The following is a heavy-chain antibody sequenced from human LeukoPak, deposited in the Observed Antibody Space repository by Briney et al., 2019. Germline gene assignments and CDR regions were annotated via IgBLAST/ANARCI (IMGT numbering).Heavy chain of an antibody. V-gene: IGHV3-30-3*01. CDR3: ARDQHRYSSSWYQGRGYYYYGMDV. J-gene: IGHJ6*02. CDR1: GFTFSSYA. D-gene: IGHD6-13*01. Sequence: GRSLRLSCAASGFTFSSYAMHWVRQAPGKGLEWVAVISYDGSNKYYADSVKGLFTISRDNSKNTLYLQMNSLRAEDTAVYYCARDQHRYSSSWYQGRGYYYYGMDVWGQGTTVTVSS. CDR2: ISYDGSNK.